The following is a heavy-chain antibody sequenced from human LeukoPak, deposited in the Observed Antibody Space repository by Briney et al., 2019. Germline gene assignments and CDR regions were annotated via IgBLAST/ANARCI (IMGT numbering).Heavy chain of an antibody. Sequence: PGGSLRLSCAASGFTFSDHYLNWIRQAPGKGLGWVSYISSTSIYTYHADSVKGRFTISRDNAKNSLYLQMNSLRAEDTAVYYCARGTYRGEKYYDTTGGPFDIWGQGALVTVSS. CDR3: ARGTYRGEKYYDTTGGPFDI. J-gene: IGHJ3*02. D-gene: IGHD3-22*01. CDR1: GFTFSDHY. CDR2: ISSTSIYT. V-gene: IGHV3-11*06.